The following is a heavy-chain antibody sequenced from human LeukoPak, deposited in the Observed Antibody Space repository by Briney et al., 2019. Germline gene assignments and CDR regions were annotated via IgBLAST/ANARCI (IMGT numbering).Heavy chain of an antibody. CDR3: VKDLVAALDY. D-gene: IGHD6-25*01. CDR1: GFTFAEYT. CDR2: ISWNGARI. V-gene: IGHV3-43*01. Sequence: GGSLRLTCAASGFTFAEYTMHWVRQAPGKGLEWVHLISWNGARIHYGDSVKGRFTISRDNSKNSLYLQMHSLRTEDTALYYCVKDLVAALDYWGQGTLVTVSS. J-gene: IGHJ4*02.